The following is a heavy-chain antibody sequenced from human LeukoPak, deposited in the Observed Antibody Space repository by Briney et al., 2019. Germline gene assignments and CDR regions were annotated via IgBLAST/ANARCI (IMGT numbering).Heavy chain of an antibody. CDR3: ASRDPQSGAMYYGLGY. CDR2: IKQDGSEQ. Sequence: PGGSLRLSCAASGFTFSTYWMTWVRQAPGKGLEWLANIKQDGSEQYYADSVKGRFTISRDNAKNSLYLQMHGLTAEDTAVYYCASRDPQSGAMYYGLGYWGQGTLVTVSS. J-gene: IGHJ1*01. D-gene: IGHD2-8*01. V-gene: IGHV3-7*03. CDR1: GFTFSTYW.